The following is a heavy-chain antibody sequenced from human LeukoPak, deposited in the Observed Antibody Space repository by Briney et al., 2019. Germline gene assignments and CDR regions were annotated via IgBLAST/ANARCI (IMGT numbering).Heavy chain of an antibody. CDR1: GGSIRSSTW. V-gene: IGHV4-4*02. CDR2: IFDSGRI. Sequence: PSGTLCLTCAVSGGSIRSSTWWDWVRQPPGKGLEWIGEIFDSGRINYNPSLKSRVTISVDKSKNQFSLTLSSMTAADTAIYYCSTRPPDYWAQGTLVTASS. J-gene: IGHJ4*02. CDR3: STRPPDY.